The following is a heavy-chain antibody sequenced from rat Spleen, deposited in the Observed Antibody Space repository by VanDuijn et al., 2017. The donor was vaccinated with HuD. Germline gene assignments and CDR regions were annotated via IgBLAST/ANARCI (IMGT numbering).Heavy chain of an antibody. CDR1: GFTFSDYN. Sequence: EVQLVESGGDLVQPGRSLKLSCSASGFTFSDYNMAWVRQAPKKGLEWVATISYDGSSTYYRDSVKGRFTISRDNAKSTLYLQMNSLRSEDTATYYCTREGNYYFDYWGQGVMVTVSS. J-gene: IGHJ2*01. CDR2: ISYDGSST. V-gene: IGHV5-7*01. D-gene: IGHD1-11*01. CDR3: TREGNYYFDY.